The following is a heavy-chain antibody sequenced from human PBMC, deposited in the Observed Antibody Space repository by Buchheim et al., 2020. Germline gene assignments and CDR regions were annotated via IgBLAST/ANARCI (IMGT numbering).Heavy chain of an antibody. CDR2: INSDGGT. J-gene: IGHJ4*02. D-gene: IGHD5-24*01. Sequence: EVHLVESGGGLVQPGGSLRLSCAASGFTVSGYWMHWVRHVPGQGLVWVSRINSDGGTNYADSVKGRFTISRDNAKNLVYLQMNSLRAEETAIYYCARGGYSTDGSSDYWGQGTL. V-gene: IGHV3-74*01. CDR3: ARGGYSTDGSSDY. CDR1: GFTVSGYW.